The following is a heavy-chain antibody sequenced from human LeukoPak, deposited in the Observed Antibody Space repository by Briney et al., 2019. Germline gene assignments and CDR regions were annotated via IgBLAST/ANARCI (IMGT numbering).Heavy chain of an antibody. D-gene: IGHD3-3*01. J-gene: IGHJ4*02. Sequence: GGSLRLSCAASGFTFSSYNMNWVRQAPGKGLEWVSSISSSSSYIYYADSVKGRFTISRDNAKNSLYLQMNSLRAEDTAVYYCASEEWLLNNSDYWGQGTLVTVSS. CDR1: GFTFSSYN. CDR2: ISSSSSYI. V-gene: IGHV3-21*01. CDR3: ASEEWLLNNSDY.